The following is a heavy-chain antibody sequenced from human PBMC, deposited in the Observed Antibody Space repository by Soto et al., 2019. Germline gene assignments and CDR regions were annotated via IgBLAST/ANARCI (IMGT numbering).Heavy chain of an antibody. J-gene: IGHJ4*02. CDR1: GYTYTSYA. CDR3: LVLPAAIGVCFDY. D-gene: IGHD2-2*01. Sequence: ASVKVSCKASGYTYTSYAMHWVRQAPGQRLEWMGWINAGNGDTKYSQKFQGRVTITRDTSASTAYMELSSLRSEDTAVYYCLVLPAAIGVCFDYCGQGNLVTVSS. CDR2: INAGNGDT. V-gene: IGHV1-3*01.